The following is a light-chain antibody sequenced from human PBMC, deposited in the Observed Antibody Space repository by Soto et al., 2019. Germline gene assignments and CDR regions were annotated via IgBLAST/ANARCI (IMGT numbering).Light chain of an antibody. CDR2: EVS. J-gene: IGLJ1*01. Sequence: TGTSSDVGGYNYVSWYQQHPGKAPKLMIYEVSKRPSGVPDRFSGSKSGNTASLTVSGLQAEDEADYYCSSYAGSNGVFGTGSKVTVL. V-gene: IGLV2-8*01. CDR3: SSYAGSNGV. CDR1: SSDVGGYNY.